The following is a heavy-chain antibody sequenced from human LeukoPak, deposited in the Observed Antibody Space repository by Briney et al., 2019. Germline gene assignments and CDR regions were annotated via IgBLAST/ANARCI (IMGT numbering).Heavy chain of an antibody. CDR2: IYSGGST. CDR3: ARSSDGDYYYYFDY. D-gene: IGHD4-17*01. Sequence: GGSLRLSCVASGSTVSSNYMSWVRQAPGKGLEWVSVIYSGGSTEYADSVKGRFTVSRDNSKNTLYLQMNSLRAEDTAVYYCARSSDGDYYYYFDYWGQGTLVTVSS. V-gene: IGHV3-66*01. J-gene: IGHJ4*02. CDR1: GSTVSSNY.